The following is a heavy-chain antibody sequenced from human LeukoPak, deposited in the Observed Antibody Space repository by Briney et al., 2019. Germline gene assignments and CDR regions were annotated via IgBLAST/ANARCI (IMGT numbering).Heavy chain of an antibody. J-gene: IGHJ6*02. Sequence: GASVTVSFTASGYTFTSYYMHWVRQAPGPGLEWMGGIIHIFGTANYAQKFQGRVTITADESTSTAYMELSSLRAEDTAVYYCARDQNGYSYYGMDVWGQGTTVTVSS. V-gene: IGHV1-69*13. D-gene: IGHD2-8*01. CDR1: GYTFTSYY. CDR2: IIHIFGTA. CDR3: ARDQNGYSYYGMDV.